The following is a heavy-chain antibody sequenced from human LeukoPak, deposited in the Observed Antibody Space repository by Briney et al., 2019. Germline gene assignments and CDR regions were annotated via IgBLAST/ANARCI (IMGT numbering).Heavy chain of an antibody. D-gene: IGHD6-13*01. CDR1: GFTFSSYW. CDR3: ARGIATAATCGSNFEY. Sequence: GGSLRLSCAASGFTFSSYWMSWVRQAPGKGLEWVANIKQDGSEKYYVDSVKGRFTISRDNAKNSLYLQMNSLRAEDTALYYCARGIATAATCGSNFEYWGQGTLVTVSS. V-gene: IGHV3-7*04. J-gene: IGHJ4*02. CDR2: IKQDGSEK.